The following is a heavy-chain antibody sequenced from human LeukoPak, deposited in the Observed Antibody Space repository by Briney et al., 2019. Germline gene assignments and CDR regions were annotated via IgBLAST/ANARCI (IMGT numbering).Heavy chain of an antibody. D-gene: IGHD6-19*01. Sequence: PGGSLRLSCAASGFTFYDYAMHWVRQAPGKGLEWVSLISWDGGSTYYADSVKGRFTISRDNSKNSLYLQMNSLRAEDTVLYYCAKHSSGWAYYMDVWGKGTTVTVSS. J-gene: IGHJ6*03. CDR1: GFTFYDYA. CDR3: AKHSSGWAYYMDV. CDR2: ISWDGGST. V-gene: IGHV3-43D*03.